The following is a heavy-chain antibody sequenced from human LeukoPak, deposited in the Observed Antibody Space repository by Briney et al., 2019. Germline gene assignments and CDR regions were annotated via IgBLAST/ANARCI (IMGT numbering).Heavy chain of an antibody. V-gene: IGHV3-7*01. D-gene: IGHD3-9*01. CDR1: GFTFSSYW. Sequence: GGSLRLSCAASGFTFSSYWMSWVRQAPGKGLEWVANIKQDGSEKYYVDSVKGRFTISREHAKISLYLQMNSLRAADTAVSYCARESSTGEQVLRYFDWLLKRGLDYWGQGTLVTVSS. CDR3: ARESSTGEQVLRYFDWLLKRGLDY. J-gene: IGHJ4*02. CDR2: IKQDGSEK.